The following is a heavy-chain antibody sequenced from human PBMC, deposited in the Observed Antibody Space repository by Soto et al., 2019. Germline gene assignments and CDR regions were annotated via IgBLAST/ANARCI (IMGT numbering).Heavy chain of an antibody. CDR3: ARESFRESGMDV. CDR1: GGSISSGGYS. J-gene: IGHJ6*02. D-gene: IGHD3-10*01. CDR2: IYHSGST. V-gene: IGHV4-30-2*01. Sequence: SETLSLTCAVSGGSISSGGYSWSWIRQPPGKGLEWIGYIYHSGSTYYNPSLKSRVTISVDRSKNQFSLKLSSVTAADTAVYYCARESFRESGMDVWGQGTTVTVSS.